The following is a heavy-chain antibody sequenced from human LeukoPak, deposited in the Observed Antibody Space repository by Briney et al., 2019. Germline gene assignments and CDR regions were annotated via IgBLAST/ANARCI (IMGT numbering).Heavy chain of an antibody. V-gene: IGHV4-59*01. Sequence: SETLSLTCTVSGGSISHYYWTWIRQSPWQGLEWLGYIYYTGTTKYNPSLESRVAMSVDTSKNQISLKVKSVNAADTAVYYCARVWYDNGDYVKFWLFDLWGRGTLVTVSS. CDR3: ARVWYDNGDYVKFWLFDL. CDR1: GGSISHYY. CDR2: IYYTGTT. J-gene: IGHJ2*01. D-gene: IGHD4-17*01.